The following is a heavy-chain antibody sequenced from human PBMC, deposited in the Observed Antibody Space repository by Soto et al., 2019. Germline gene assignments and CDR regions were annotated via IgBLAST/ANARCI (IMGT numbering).Heavy chain of an antibody. CDR3: ARAPGVDDSSGYYYVKSWFDP. V-gene: IGHV4-59*01. Sequence: LSLTCTVSGGSISSYYWSWIRQPPGKGLEWIGYIYYSGSTNYNPSLKSRVTISVDTSKNQFSLKLSSVTAADTAVYYCARAPGVDDSSGYYYVKSWFDPWGQGTLVTVSS. J-gene: IGHJ5*02. D-gene: IGHD3-22*01. CDR1: GGSISSYY. CDR2: IYYSGST.